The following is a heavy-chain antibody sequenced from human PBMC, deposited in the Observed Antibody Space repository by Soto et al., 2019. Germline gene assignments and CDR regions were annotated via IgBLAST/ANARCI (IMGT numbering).Heavy chain of an antibody. J-gene: IGHJ4*02. CDR3: ARDSPYSSYPNSPDY. V-gene: IGHV3-33*01. CDR1: GFTFSSYG. Sequence: GGSLRLSCAASGFTFSSYGMHWVRQAPGKGLEWVAVIWYDGSNKYYADSVKGRFTISRDNSKNTLYLQMNSLRAEDTAVYYCARDSPYSSYPNSPDYWGQGTLVTVSS. D-gene: IGHD6-6*01. CDR2: IWYDGSNK.